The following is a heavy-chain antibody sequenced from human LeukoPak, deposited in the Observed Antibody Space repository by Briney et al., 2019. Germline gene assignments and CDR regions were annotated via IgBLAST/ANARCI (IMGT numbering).Heavy chain of an antibody. CDR2: IIPIFGTT. CDR3: ARDRSSGGSRFDY. J-gene: IGHJ4*02. D-gene: IGHD2-15*01. V-gene: IGHV1-69*13. Sequence: ASVKVSCKASGGTFSSYAISWVRQAPGQGLEWMGGIIPIFGTTNYAQRFQGRVTITADESTSTAYMELRSLRSDDTAVYYCARDRSSGGSRFDYWGQGTLVTVSS. CDR1: GGTFSSYA.